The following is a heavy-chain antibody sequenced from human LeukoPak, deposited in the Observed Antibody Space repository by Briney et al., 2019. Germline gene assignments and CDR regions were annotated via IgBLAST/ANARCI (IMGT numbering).Heavy chain of an antibody. J-gene: IGHJ6*04. CDR1: GFTFDDYA. CDR3: AKEARATIPPNSYYYHGMDV. Sequence: GGSLRLSCAASGFTFDDYAMHWVRHAPRKGLEWVSLVSWDGGSTYYADSVKGRFTTSRDNSKNSLYLQMNSLIAEDTALYYCAKEARATIPPNSYYYHGMDVWGKGTTLTVST. CDR2: VSWDGGST. V-gene: IGHV3-43D*04. D-gene: IGHD5-12*01.